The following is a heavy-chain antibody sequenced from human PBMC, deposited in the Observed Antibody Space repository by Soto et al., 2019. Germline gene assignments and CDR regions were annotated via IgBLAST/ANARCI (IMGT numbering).Heavy chain of an antibody. CDR2: ISWKSASI. CDR3: AKSTGGTANGLDV. V-gene: IGHV3-9*01. D-gene: IGHD2-8*02. Sequence: EVQLVESGGDLVQPGRSLRLSCAASGFSFGDYAMHWIRQAPGMGLEWVSGISWKSASIGYADSVKGRFPISRDNAKKSLYLQMNNLRGADTALYYCAKSTGGTANGLDVWGQGTAVTVSS. CDR1: GFSFGDYA. J-gene: IGHJ6*02.